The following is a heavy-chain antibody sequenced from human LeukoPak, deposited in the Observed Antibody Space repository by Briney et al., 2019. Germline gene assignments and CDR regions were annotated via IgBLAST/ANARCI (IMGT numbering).Heavy chain of an antibody. CDR1: GGTFSSYA. CDR2: IIPIFGTA. D-gene: IGHD3-10*01. V-gene: IGHV1-69*13. Sequence: ASVKVSCKASGGTFSSYAISWVRQAPEQGLEWMGGIIPIFGTANYAQKFQGRVTITADESTSTAYMELSSLRSEDTAVYYCARDLDYDYYGPGGAFDIWGQGTMVTVSS. J-gene: IGHJ3*02. CDR3: ARDLDYDYYGPGGAFDI.